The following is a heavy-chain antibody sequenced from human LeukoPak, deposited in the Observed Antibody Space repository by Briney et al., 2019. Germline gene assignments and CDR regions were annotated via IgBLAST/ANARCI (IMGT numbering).Heavy chain of an antibody. Sequence: GSSVKVSCKASGGTFSSYAISWVRQAPGQGLEWMGGIIPIFGTANYAQKFQGRVTITADESTSTAYMELSSLRSEDTAVYYCARDQVTIFGVVIISHYGMDVWGQGTTVTVSS. J-gene: IGHJ6*02. CDR3: ARDQVTIFGVVIISHYGMDV. D-gene: IGHD3-3*01. CDR2: IIPIFGTA. V-gene: IGHV1-69*01. CDR1: GGTFSSYA.